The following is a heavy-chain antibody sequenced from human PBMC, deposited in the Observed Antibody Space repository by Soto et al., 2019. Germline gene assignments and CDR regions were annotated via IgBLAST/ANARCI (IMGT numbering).Heavy chain of an antibody. V-gene: IGHV3-30-3*01. Sequence: GGSLRLSCAASGFTFSSYAMHWVRQAPGKGLEWVAVISSSSSTKYYADSVKGRFTISRDNAKNTLYLQMNSLRAEDTAVYYCAREGYYLNWFDPWGQGTLVTVSS. J-gene: IGHJ5*02. CDR2: ISSSSSTK. CDR3: AREGYYLNWFDP. CDR1: GFTFSSYA. D-gene: IGHD3-10*01.